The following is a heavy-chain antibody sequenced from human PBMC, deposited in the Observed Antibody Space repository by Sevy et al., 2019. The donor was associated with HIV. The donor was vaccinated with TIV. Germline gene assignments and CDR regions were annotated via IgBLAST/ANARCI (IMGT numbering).Heavy chain of an antibody. CDR3: PRDRGKSLYYFDY. Sequence: SETLSLTCNVSGDSVNSGDNYWNWIRQPPGKGLEWIGYIHYRGNTYYNPSLRSRISISLDTSKNQFSLKVTSVTAADTAVYFCPRDRGKSLYYFDYWGQGTLVTVSS. V-gene: IGHV4-30-4*01. CDR1: GDSVNSGDNY. CDR2: IHYRGNT. J-gene: IGHJ4*02.